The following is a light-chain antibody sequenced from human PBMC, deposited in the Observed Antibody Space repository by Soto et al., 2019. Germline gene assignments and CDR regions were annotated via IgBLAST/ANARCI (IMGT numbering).Light chain of an antibody. J-gene: IGLJ1*01. CDR1: SSDVGAYNY. CDR3: YSYTSSSTYV. CDR2: DVS. V-gene: IGLV2-14*01. Sequence: QSVLTQPASVSGSPGQSVTISCTGTSSDVGAYNYVSWYQQHPAKVPKLMIYDVSNRPSGVSDRFSGSKSGNTASLTISGIKAEDEADYYCYSYTSSSTYVFGTGTKLTVL.